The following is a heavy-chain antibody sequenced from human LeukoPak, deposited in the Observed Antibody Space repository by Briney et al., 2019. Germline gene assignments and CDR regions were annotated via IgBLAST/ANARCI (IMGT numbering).Heavy chain of an antibody. V-gene: IGHV3-30*03. CDR1: GFTFSNYG. Sequence: PGGSLRLSCAASGFTFSNYGMHWVRQASGKGLEWVAVISNDGRDKYHADSVKGRFTISRDNSRNTLYLQMNSLRAEDAAVYYRAADRGGGSDYWGQGTLVTVSS. CDR2: ISNDGRDK. D-gene: IGHD2-15*01. J-gene: IGHJ4*02. CDR3: AADRGGGSDY.